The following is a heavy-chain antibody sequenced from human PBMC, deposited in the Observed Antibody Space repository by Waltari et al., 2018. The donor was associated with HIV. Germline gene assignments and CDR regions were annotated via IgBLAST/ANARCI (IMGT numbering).Heavy chain of an antibody. J-gene: IGHJ4*02. Sequence: QVQMVESGGGVVLTGRSLSLSWADVGFRVRSHAMLWVRQSPGKGLEWVALVSDDGTKRFDAESVKGRFIISRDNSKKTIDLQMNSLRPDDTGVYFCAKDSSRVLWFGESLASWGQGTLIRVSP. CDR2: VSDDGTKR. CDR3: AKDSSRVLWFGESLAS. CDR1: GFRVRSHA. V-gene: IGHV3-30*18. D-gene: IGHD3-10*01.